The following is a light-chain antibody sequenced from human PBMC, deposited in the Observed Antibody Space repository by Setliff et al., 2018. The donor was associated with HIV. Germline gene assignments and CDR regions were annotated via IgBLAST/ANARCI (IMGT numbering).Light chain of an antibody. CDR3: GTWDGSLSAAI. J-gene: IGLJ2*01. CDR1: TSNIRYNY. Sequence: QSVLTQPPSVSAAPGQRVTISCSGSTSNIRYNYVSWYQQVPGTAPRLLIYDSDKRPSGIPDRFSGSQSGTSATLAITGLQTGDEADYYCGTWDGSLSAAIFGGGTKVTVL. V-gene: IGLV1-51*01. CDR2: DSD.